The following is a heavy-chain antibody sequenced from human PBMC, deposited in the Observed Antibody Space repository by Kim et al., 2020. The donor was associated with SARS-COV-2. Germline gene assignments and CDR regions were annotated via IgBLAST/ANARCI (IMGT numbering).Heavy chain of an antibody. D-gene: IGHD2-15*01. V-gene: IGHV3-30*18. CDR2: ISYDGSNK. CDR1: VFTFSSYG. J-gene: IGHJ6*02. CDR3: AKGIGYCSGGSCYSLYYYGMDV. Sequence: GGSLRLSCAASVFTFSSYGMHWVRQAPGKGLEWVAVISYDGSNKYYADSVKGRFTISRDNSKNTLYLQMNSLRAEDTAVYYCAKGIGYCSGGSCYSLYYYGMDVWGQGTTVTVSS.